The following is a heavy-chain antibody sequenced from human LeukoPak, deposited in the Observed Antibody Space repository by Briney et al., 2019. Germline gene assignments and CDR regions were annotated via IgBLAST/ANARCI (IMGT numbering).Heavy chain of an antibody. CDR1: GGSISSDY. CDR3: ARGSSGYSYGPDRFDC. V-gene: IGHV4-59*01. J-gene: IGHJ4*02. D-gene: IGHD5-18*01. CDR2: IYYSGST. Sequence: SETLSLTCTVSGGSISSDYWSWIRQPPGKGLEWIGYIYYSGSTNYNPSLESRVTISVDKSKKQFSLKLRSATAADTAVYYCARGSSGYSYGPDRFDCWGQGTLVTVSS.